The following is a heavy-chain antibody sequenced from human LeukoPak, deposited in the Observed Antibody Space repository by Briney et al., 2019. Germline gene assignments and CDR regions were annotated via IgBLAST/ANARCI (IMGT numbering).Heavy chain of an antibody. CDR2: FYVGGAT. CDR1: GFTFRNYA. J-gene: IGHJ4*02. CDR3: ARGDGYNFFDY. V-gene: IGHV3-53*01. Sequence: GGSLRLSCAASGFTFRNYAMSWVRQAPGKGLEWVSVFYVGGATYYADSVKGRFTISRDNSENTLYLQMKSLRAEDTAVYYCARGDGYNFFDYWGQGTLVTVSS. D-gene: IGHD5-24*01.